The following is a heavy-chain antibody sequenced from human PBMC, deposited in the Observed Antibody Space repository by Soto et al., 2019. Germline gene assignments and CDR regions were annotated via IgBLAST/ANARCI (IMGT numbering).Heavy chain of an antibody. D-gene: IGHD3-10*01. V-gene: IGHV3-21*01. CDR2: ISSGSSYI. CDR1: GFTLSSYS. J-gene: IGHJ2*01. Sequence: GGSLRLSCAASGFTLSSYSMNWVRQAPGKGLEWVSSISSGSSYIYYADSVKGRFTISRDNAKNSLYLQVNSLRVEDTAVYYCARVAGNWYFGLWGRGTLVTVSS. CDR3: ARVAGNWYFGL.